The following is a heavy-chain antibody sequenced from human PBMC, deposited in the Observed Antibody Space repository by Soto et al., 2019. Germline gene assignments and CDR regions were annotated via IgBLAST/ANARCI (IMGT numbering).Heavy chain of an antibody. D-gene: IGHD2-15*01. V-gene: IGHV3-21*01. Sequence: SLRLSCAASGFTFSSYSMNWVRQAPGKGLEWVSSISSSSSYIYYADSVKGRFTISRDNAKNSLYLQMNSLRAEDTAVYYCARDDHIVVVVAATRLDYYGMDVWGQGTTVTVSS. CDR2: ISSSSSYI. CDR1: GFTFSSYS. CDR3: ARDDHIVVVVAATRLDYYGMDV. J-gene: IGHJ6*02.